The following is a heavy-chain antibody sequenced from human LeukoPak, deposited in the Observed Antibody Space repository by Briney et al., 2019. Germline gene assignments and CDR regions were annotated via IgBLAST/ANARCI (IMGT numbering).Heavy chain of an antibody. CDR3: ARVVRGSSLDY. CDR2: ISGDSNHV. CDR1: GFTLTYYT. D-gene: IGHD1-26*01. Sequence: PGGSLRLSCGPAGFTLTYYTMNGVRQAPGKGLQWLSSISGDSNHVYYAESVKGRFTISRDNADNSLFLQMDSLRAEDTAIYYCARVVRGSSLDYWGQGPLVTVSS. V-gene: IGHV3-21*06. J-gene: IGHJ4*02.